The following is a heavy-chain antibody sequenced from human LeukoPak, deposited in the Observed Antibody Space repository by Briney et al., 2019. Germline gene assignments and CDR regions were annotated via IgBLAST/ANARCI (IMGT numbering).Heavy chain of an antibody. D-gene: IGHD2-15*01. Sequence: GGSLRLSCAASGFTFSSYAMHWVRQAPGKGLEWVAVISYDGSNKYYADSVKGRFTISRDNSKNTLYLQMNSLRAEDTAVYYCARDGLEYCSGGSCPSDYYYYYYMDVWGKGTTVTVSS. J-gene: IGHJ6*03. CDR1: GFTFSSYA. CDR2: ISYDGSNK. V-gene: IGHV3-30*04. CDR3: ARDGLEYCSGGSCPSDYYYYYYMDV.